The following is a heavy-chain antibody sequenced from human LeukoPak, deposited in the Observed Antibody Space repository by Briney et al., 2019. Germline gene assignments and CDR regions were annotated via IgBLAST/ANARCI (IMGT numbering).Heavy chain of an antibody. CDR1: GFSFSTYW. Sequence: GGSLRLSCAASGFSFSTYWMSWVRQAPGKGLEWVSYISSSGSTIYYADSVKGRFTISRDNAKNSLYLQMNSLRAEDTAVYYCARVMGYCSSTSCYMGAFDIWGQGTMVTVSS. CDR2: ISSSGSTI. V-gene: IGHV3-11*01. J-gene: IGHJ3*02. D-gene: IGHD2-2*02. CDR3: ARVMGYCSSTSCYMGAFDI.